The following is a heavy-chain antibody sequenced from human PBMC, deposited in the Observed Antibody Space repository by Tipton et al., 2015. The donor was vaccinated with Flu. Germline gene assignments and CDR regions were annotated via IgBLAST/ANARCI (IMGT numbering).Heavy chain of an antibody. CDR1: GGSISSYY. CDR2: IYYSGST. D-gene: IGHD5-18*01. V-gene: IGHV4-59*08. J-gene: IGHJ2*01. CDR3: ASGGGYSYGRYFDL. Sequence: LRLSCTVSGGSISSYYWSWIRQPPGKGLEWIGHIYYSGSTNYNPSLKSRVTISVDTSKNQFSLKLSSVTAADTAVYYCASGGGYSYGRYFDLWGRGPLVPVSS.